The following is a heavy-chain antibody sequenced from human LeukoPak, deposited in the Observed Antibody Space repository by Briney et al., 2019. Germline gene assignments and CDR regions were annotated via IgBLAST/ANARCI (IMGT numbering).Heavy chain of an antibody. CDR3: AELGITMIGGV. Sequence: GSLRLSCEASGFTFTNAWMNWVRQAPGKGLEWVSGINWNGGSTGYADSVKGRFTISRDNANNSLYLQMNSLRAEDTAVYYCAELGITMIGGVWGKGTTVTISS. CDR1: GFTFTNAW. V-gene: IGHV3-20*04. J-gene: IGHJ6*04. D-gene: IGHD3-10*02. CDR2: INWNGGST.